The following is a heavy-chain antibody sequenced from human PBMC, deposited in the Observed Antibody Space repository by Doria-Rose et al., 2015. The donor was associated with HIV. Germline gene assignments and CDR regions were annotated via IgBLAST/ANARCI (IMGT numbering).Heavy chain of an antibody. V-gene: IGHV2-26*01. D-gene: IGHD6-13*01. CDR1: GVSLSSPGMG. CDR2: IFSDDER. Sequence: QVTLKESGPVLAKPTETLTLTCTVSGVSLSSPGMGVSWIRQPPGKALEWLANIFSDDERSYRTSLRSRLTISRGTSKSRVVLTMTDMDPVDTATYYCARIKSSRWYHKYYFDFWGQGTLVIVSA. CDR3: ARIKSSRWYHKYYFDF. J-gene: IGHJ4*02.